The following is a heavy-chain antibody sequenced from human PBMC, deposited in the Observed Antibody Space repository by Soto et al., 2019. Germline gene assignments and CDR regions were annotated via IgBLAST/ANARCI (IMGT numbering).Heavy chain of an antibody. CDR1: GGSISSGDYY. V-gene: IGHV4-30-4*01. D-gene: IGHD4-17*01. CDR2: IYYSGST. Sequence: QVQLQESGPGLVKPSQTLSLTCTVSGGSISSGDYYWSWIRQPPGKGLEWIGYIYYSGSTYYNPSLKSRVTISVDTSKNQFSLKLSSVTAADTAVYYCARDRTTVTTYVRFPFHGMDVWGQGTTVTVSS. J-gene: IGHJ6*02. CDR3: ARDRTTVTTYVRFPFHGMDV.